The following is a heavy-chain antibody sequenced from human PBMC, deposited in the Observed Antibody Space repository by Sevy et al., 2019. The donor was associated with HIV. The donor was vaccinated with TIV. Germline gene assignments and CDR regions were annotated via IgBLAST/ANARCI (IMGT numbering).Heavy chain of an antibody. V-gene: IGHV3-7*03. D-gene: IGHD6-19*01. CDR3: ARDQCTGCYDS. J-gene: IGHJ4*02. Sequence: GSLRLSCTASGFTFSNYWMSWVRQAPGKGLEWVANIKKDGSEKYYVDSLKGRFTISRDNAKNSLYLQMNSLRADDTAVYYCARDQCTGCYDSWGQGTLVTVSS. CDR1: GFTFSNYW. CDR2: IKKDGSEK.